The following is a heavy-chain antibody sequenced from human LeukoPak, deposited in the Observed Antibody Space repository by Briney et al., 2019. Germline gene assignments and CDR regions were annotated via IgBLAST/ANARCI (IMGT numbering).Heavy chain of an antibody. CDR2: ISSSSSYI. J-gene: IGHJ4*02. Sequence: GGSLRLSCAASGFTFSSYSMNWVRQAPGKGLEWVSSISSSSSYIYYADSVKGRFTISRDNAKNSLYLQMNSLRAEDTAVFYCARTSYSSGWSPFDYWGQGTLVSVSS. CDR3: ARTSYSSGWSPFDY. D-gene: IGHD6-19*01. V-gene: IGHV3-21*01. CDR1: GFTFSSYS.